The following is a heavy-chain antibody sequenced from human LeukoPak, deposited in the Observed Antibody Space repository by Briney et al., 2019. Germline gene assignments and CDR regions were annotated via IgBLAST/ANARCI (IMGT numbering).Heavy chain of an antibody. CDR3: ARGGEAYYYDSSGYYGAFDI. Sequence: SETLSLTCTVSGGSISSGGYYWSWIRQHPGKGLEWIGYIYYSGSTNYNPSLKSRVTISVDTSKNQFSLKLSSVTAADTAVYYCARGGEAYYYDSSGYYGAFDIWGQGTMVTVSS. V-gene: IGHV4-61*08. D-gene: IGHD3-22*01. CDR1: GGSISSGGYY. CDR2: IYYSGST. J-gene: IGHJ3*02.